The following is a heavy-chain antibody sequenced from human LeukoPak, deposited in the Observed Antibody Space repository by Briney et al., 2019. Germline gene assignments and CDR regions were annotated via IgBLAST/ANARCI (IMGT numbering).Heavy chain of an antibody. CDR1: GGTFSSYA. Sequence: RASVKVSCKASGGTFSSYAISWVRQAPGQGLEWMGGIIPIFGTANYAQKFQGRVTITADESTSTAYMELSSLRSEDTAVYYCARANWDTYYYYGMDVWGQGTTVTVSS. V-gene: IGHV1-69*13. J-gene: IGHJ6*02. CDR2: IIPIFGTA. CDR3: ARANWDTYYYYGMDV. D-gene: IGHD7-27*01.